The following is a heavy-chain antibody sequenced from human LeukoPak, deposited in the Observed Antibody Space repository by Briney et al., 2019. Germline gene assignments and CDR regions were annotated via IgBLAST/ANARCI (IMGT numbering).Heavy chain of an antibody. J-gene: IGHJ4*02. CDR3: SRGLDSRKLGY. D-gene: IGHD3-22*01. V-gene: IGHV4-31*11. CDR1: GASFNSDDQY. CDR2: IHPSGML. Sequence: PSETLSLTCAVSGASFNSDDQYWNWIRQSPGKGLEWIGSIHPSGMLYNNPSLESRVTMSRDTSKNQFSLNLNSVTAAATAVYFCSRGLDSRKLGYWGQGILVTVSS.